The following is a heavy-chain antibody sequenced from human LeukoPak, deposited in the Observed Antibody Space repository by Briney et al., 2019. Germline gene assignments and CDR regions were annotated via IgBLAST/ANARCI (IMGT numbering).Heavy chain of an antibody. CDR3: ARAVFDSSSLSN. CDR1: GGSFSGYY. D-gene: IGHD6-13*01. Sequence: SETLSLTCAVYGGSFSGYYWNWIRQPPGKGLEWIGEINHSGSTNYNPSLKSRVTISIDTSKNQFSLKLSSVTAADTAMYYCARAVFDSSSLSNWGQGTLVTVSS. CDR2: INHSGST. V-gene: IGHV4-34*01. J-gene: IGHJ4*02.